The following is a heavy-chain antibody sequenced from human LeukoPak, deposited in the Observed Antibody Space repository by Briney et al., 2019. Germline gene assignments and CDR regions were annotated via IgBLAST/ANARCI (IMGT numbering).Heavy chain of an antibody. V-gene: IGHV4-61*02. CDR2: IYTSGTT. CDR1: GGSISSGSYY. Sequence: SETLSLTCTVSGGSISSGSYYWSWIRQPAGKGLEWIGRIYTSGTTNYNPSLKSRVTISVDTSKNQFSLKLSSVTAADTAVYYCACSGWYISVNYYYYMDVWGNGTTVTISS. CDR3: ACSGWYISVNYYYYMDV. D-gene: IGHD6-19*01. J-gene: IGHJ6*03.